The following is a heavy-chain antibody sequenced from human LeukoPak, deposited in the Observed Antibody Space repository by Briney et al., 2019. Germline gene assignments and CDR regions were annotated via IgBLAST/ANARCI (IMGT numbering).Heavy chain of an antibody. D-gene: IGHD3-3*01. V-gene: IGHV1-2*02. Sequence: ASVKVSCKASGYTFTGYYMHWVRQAPGQGLEWMGWINPNSGGTNYAQKFQGRVTMTRDTSISTAYMELSRLRSDDTAVYYCARRGDFWTNYYYYYMDVWGKGTTVTVSS. CDR3: ARRGDFWTNYYYYYMDV. J-gene: IGHJ6*03. CDR2: INPNSGGT. CDR1: GYTFTGYY.